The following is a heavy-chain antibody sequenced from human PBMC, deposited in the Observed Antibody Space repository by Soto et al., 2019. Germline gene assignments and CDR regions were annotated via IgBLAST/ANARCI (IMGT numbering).Heavy chain of an antibody. V-gene: IGHV1-69*01. J-gene: IGHJ3*02. D-gene: IGHD2-2*01. CDR2: IIPIFGTA. CDR3: SSLSYQLPPGAFDI. Sequence: QVQLVQSGAEVKKPGSSVKVSCKASGGTFSSYAISWVRQAPGQGLEWMGGIIPIFGTANYAQKFQGRVTITADESTSTADMELSSLRSEDTAVYYCSSLSYQLPPGAFDIWGQGTMVTVSS. CDR1: GGTFSSYA.